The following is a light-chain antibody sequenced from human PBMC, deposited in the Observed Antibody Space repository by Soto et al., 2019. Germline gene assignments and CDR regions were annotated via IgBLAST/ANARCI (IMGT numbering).Light chain of an antibody. Sequence: QSVLTQPPSVSGAPGQRVTISCTGSSSNIGAGYDVHWYQQLPGRAPKLLIYGNTNRPSGVPDRFSGSKSGTSASLAITGLQGEGEAGYYCLSFGRRLRVVFGGGTQLTVL. V-gene: IGLV1-40*01. J-gene: IGLJ2*01. CDR1: SSNIGAGYD. CDR2: GNT. CDR3: LSFGRRLRVV.